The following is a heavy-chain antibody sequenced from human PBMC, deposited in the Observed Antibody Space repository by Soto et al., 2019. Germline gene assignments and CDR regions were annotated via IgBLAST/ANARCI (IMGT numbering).Heavy chain of an antibody. Sequence: QVQLQESGPGLVKPSQTLSLTCSVSGESISSGGYYWSWIRHLPGKGLEWIGYIYDTESAYYNPSLKSRVHISMDTSENHFAMRLTSVTAADSAVYYCARASSSSSAADYWGQGLQVTVSS. V-gene: IGHV4-31*03. D-gene: IGHD6-6*01. CDR1: GESISSGGYY. J-gene: IGHJ4*02. CDR2: IYDTESA. CDR3: ARASSSSSAADY.